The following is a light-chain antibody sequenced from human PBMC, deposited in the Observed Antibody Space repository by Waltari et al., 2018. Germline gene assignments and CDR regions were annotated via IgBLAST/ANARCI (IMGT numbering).Light chain of an antibody. J-gene: IGKJ1*01. V-gene: IGKV3-20*01. Sequence: ENVLTQSPGTVSLSPGERATLSCRASQSVSSFLAWYQQKPGQAPRLLIYGASSRANDIPDKFSGSGSGTDFTLTISRLEPEDSAVYYCHQYGTSPQTFGQGTRVEIK. CDR1: QSVSSF. CDR2: GAS. CDR3: HQYGTSPQT.